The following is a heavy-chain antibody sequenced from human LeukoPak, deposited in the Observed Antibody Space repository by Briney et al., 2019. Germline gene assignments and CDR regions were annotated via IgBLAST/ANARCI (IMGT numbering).Heavy chain of an antibody. D-gene: IGHD6-13*01. V-gene: IGHV3-11*04. Sequence: KAGGSLRLSCAASGFTFSDYYMTWIRQAPGKGLEWVSYISSSGSAIYYADSVKGRFAISRDNAKNTLYLQMNSLRAEDTAVYYCAREPSPGGSSSWGYDYWGQGTLVTVST. CDR2: ISSSGSAI. J-gene: IGHJ4*02. CDR3: AREPSPGGSSSWGYDY. CDR1: GFTFSDYY.